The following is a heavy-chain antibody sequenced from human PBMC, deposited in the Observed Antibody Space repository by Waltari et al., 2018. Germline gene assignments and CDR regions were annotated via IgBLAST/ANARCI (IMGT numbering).Heavy chain of an antibody. D-gene: IGHD3-9*01. Sequence: EVQLVESGGGLVPPGGSIRLSCAASGFTFSSHWMTWVRQAPGKGLEWVASIKKDGHEKYYVASVQGRFTISRDNVKNSLYLQMNALRTDDTAVYYCARDSNFDWFSPSFDFWGQGNLVTVSS. J-gene: IGHJ4*02. CDR3: ARDSNFDWFSPSFDF. CDR2: IKKDGHEK. V-gene: IGHV3-7*01. CDR1: GFTFSSHW.